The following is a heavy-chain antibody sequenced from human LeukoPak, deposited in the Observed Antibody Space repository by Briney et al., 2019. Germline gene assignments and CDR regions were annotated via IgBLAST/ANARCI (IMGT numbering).Heavy chain of an antibody. CDR2: IKRKTDGGTT. CDR3: TTSSPVGTAPDWFDP. V-gene: IGHV3-15*01. CDR1: GFTFSNTW. Sequence: GGSLRLSCAASGFTFSNTWMSWVRQAPGKGLEWVDRIKRKTDGGTTDYAAPVKGRFTISRDDSKKTLYLQMNSLKSEDTAVYYCTTSSPVGTAPDWFDPWGQGTLVTVSS. J-gene: IGHJ5*02. D-gene: IGHD4-23*01.